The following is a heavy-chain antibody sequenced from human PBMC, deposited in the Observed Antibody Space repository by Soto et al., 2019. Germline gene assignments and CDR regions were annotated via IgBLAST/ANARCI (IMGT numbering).Heavy chain of an antibody. V-gene: IGHV4-59*01. CDR1: GGSISSYY. CDR3: ARSDIAAFLIDY. J-gene: IGHJ4*02. D-gene: IGHD5-12*01. Sequence: SETLSLTCTVSGGSISSYYWSWIRQPPGKGLEWIGYIYYSGSTNYNPSLKSRVTISVDTSKNQFSLKLSSVTAADTAVYYCARSDIAAFLIDYWGQGTLVTVSS. CDR2: IYYSGST.